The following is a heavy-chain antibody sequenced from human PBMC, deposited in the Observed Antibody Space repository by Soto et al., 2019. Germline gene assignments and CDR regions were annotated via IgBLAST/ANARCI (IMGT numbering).Heavy chain of an antibody. D-gene: IGHD7-27*01. J-gene: IGHJ4*02. CDR1: GFTFSSYA. Sequence: EVQLLESGGGSVQPGGSLRLSCAASGFTFSSYAMHWVRRPPGKGLEWVSSISGSGGTAYYADSVKGRFSISRDSLVNTLYPQMNSLRVEDAAVYYCSKGRGKNWDFEYWGPGNLLTVSP. V-gene: IGHV3-23*01. CDR3: SKGRGKNWDFEY. CDR2: ISGSGGTA.